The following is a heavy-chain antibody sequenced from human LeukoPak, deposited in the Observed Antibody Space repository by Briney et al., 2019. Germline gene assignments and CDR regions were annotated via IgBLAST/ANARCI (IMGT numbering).Heavy chain of an antibody. CDR2: IIPIFGTA. CDR3: ARGIGRTIGVCYLGSFDY. CDR1: GDTFSSYA. J-gene: IGHJ4*02. D-gene: IGHD2-8*01. V-gene: IGHV1-69*13. Sequence: SVKVSCKASGDTFSSYAISWVRQAPGQGLEWMGGIIPIFGTANYAQKFQGRVTITADGSTSTAYMELSSLTSEDTAVYYCARGIGRTIGVCYLGSFDYWGQGTLVTVSS.